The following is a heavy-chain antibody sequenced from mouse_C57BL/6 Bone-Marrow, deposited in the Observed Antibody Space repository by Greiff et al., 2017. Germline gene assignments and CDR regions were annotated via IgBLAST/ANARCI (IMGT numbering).Heavy chain of an antibody. CDR3: VGYYGSSLAWFAY. Sequence: VKLVESGAELVRPGASVTLSCKASGYTFTDYEMHWVKQTPVHGLEWIGAINPGTGGTAYNQKFKGKAILTADKSSSTAYMELRSLTSEDSAVYYGVGYYGSSLAWFAYWGQGTLVTVSA. V-gene: IGHV1-15*01. D-gene: IGHD1-1*01. J-gene: IGHJ3*01. CDR1: GYTFTDYE. CDR2: INPGTGGT.